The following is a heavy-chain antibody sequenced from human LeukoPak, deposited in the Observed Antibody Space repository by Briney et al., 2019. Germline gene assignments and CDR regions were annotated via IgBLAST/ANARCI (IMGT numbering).Heavy chain of an antibody. J-gene: IGHJ3*02. Sequence: ASVKVSCKASGYTFTGYYMHWVRQAPGQGLEWIGWINPNSGRTNYAQKFEGRVTMTRDTSISTAYMELSRLRSDDTAVYYCARGIVATIGAFDIWGQGTMVTVSS. CDR2: INPNSGRT. V-gene: IGHV1-2*02. CDR1: GYTFTGYY. CDR3: ARGIVATIGAFDI. D-gene: IGHD5-12*01.